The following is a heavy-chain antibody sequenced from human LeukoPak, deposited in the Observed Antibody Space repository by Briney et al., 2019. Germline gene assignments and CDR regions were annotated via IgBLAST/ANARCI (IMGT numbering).Heavy chain of an antibody. D-gene: IGHD3-16*01. J-gene: IGHJ4*02. V-gene: IGHV3-11*04. CDR3: ARSWGVVAFDY. CDR1: GFTFGDYY. Sequence: KPGGFLRLSCAASGFTFGDYYMSWIRQAPGKGLEWLTHISGSGSTIQYADSVKGRFIISRDNAENSLYLQMNSLRGEDTAVYYCARSWGVVAFDYWGQGTLVTVTS. CDR2: ISGSGSTI.